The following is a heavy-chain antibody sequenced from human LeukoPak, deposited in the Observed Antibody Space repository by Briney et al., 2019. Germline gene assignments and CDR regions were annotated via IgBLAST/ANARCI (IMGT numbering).Heavy chain of an antibody. CDR1: GYTFTGYY. Sequence: ASVKVSCKASGYTFTGYYMHWVRHAPGQGLEWMGWINPNSGGTNYAQKFQGRVTMTRDTSISTAYMELSRLRSDDTAVYYCARGNRHITMVRGPQGYWGQGTLVTVSS. CDR2: INPNSGGT. J-gene: IGHJ4*02. D-gene: IGHD3-10*01. CDR3: ARGNRHITMVRGPQGY. V-gene: IGHV1-2*02.